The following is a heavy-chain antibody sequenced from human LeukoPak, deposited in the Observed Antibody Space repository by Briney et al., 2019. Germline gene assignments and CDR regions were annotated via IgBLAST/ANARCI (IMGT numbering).Heavy chain of an antibody. J-gene: IGHJ4*02. CDR3: TTDSARIAAAGKHDY. CDR2: INSKTDGGTT. V-gene: IGHV3-15*01. Sequence: GGSLRLSCAASGFSFNNAWMSCVRQDPGKGLEWVGRINSKTDGGTTDYAAPVKGRFTISRDDSKNTLYLQMNSLKTEDTAVYYCTTDSARIAAAGKHDYWGQGVLVTVSS. D-gene: IGHD6-13*01. CDR1: GFSFNNAW.